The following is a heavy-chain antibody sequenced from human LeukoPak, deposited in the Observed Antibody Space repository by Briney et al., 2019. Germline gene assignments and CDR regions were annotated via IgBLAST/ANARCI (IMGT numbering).Heavy chain of an antibody. D-gene: IGHD5-24*01. V-gene: IGHV1-2*06. CDR3: AREWDGLGSFDG. CDR2: TNPSSSGR. CDR1: GYTFPGYH. Sequence: ASVTVSCKATGYTFPGYHMHWVRPAPGQGLAWMGRTNPSSSGRHYAHKFQGRGTMTRDTAISTAYMDLNRLRSDDTAVYYCAREWDGLGSFDGWGQGTMVTVSS. J-gene: IGHJ3*01.